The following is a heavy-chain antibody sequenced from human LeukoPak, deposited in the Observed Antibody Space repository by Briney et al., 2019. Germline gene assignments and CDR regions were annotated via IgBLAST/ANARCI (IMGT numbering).Heavy chain of an antibody. CDR2: INPSGGST. J-gene: IGHJ6*03. Sequence: ASVKVSCKASGYTFTSYYMHWVRQAPGQGLEWMGIINPSGGSTSYAQKFQGRVTITTDESTSTAYMELSSLRSEDTAVYYCARDSARGYSSSLYYMDVWGKGTTVTVSS. D-gene: IGHD6-13*01. CDR3: ARDSARGYSSSLYYMDV. V-gene: IGHV1-46*01. CDR1: GYTFTSYY.